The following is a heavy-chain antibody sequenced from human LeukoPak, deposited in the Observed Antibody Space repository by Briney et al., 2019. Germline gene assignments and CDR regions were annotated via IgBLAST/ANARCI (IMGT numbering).Heavy chain of an antibody. V-gene: IGHV3-23*01. CDR3: AKAAGYCSSTSCSKFDY. D-gene: IGHD2-2*01. Sequence: GGFLRLSCAASGFTFSSYAMSWVRQAPGKGLEWVSAISGSGGSTYYADSVKGRFTISRDNSKNTLYLQMNSLRAEDTAVYYCAKAAGYCSSTSCSKFDYWGQGTLVTVSS. CDR2: ISGSGGST. J-gene: IGHJ4*02. CDR1: GFTFSSYA.